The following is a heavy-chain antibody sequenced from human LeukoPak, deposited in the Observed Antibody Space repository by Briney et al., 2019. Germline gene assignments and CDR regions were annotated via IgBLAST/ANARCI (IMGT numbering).Heavy chain of an antibody. V-gene: IGHV4-59*01. CDR1: GGSISSYY. CDR3: ARAEGHGGNGNWFDP. J-gene: IGHJ5*02. Sequence: SETLSLTCTVSGGSISSYYWSWIRQPPGKGLEWIGYIYYSGSTNYNPSLKSRVTISVDTSKNQFSLKLSSVTAADTAVYYCARAEGHGGNGNWFDPWGQGTLVTVSS. CDR2: IYYSGST. D-gene: IGHD4-23*01.